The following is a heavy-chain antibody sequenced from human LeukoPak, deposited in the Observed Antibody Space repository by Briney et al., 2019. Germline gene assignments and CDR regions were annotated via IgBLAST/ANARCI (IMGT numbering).Heavy chain of an antibody. CDR1: GYTFTSYY. J-gene: IGHJ3*02. CDR3: ARDRGTDAFDI. Sequence: ASVKVSCKASGYTFTSYYMHWVRQAPGQGSEWMGIINPSGGSTSYAQKFQGRVTITRDTSTSTVYMELSSLRSEDTAVYYCARDRGTDAFDIWGQGTMVTVSS. CDR2: INPSGGST. V-gene: IGHV1-46*01. D-gene: IGHD2-15*01.